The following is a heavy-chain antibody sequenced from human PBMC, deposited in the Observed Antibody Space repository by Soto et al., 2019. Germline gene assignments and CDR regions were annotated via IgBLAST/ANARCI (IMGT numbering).Heavy chain of an antibody. D-gene: IGHD3-10*01. V-gene: IGHV1-2*02. CDR2: NNPNSCGT. CDR1: GYTFTGYY. Sequence: ALGQVSGKASGYTFTGYYMHWGREAPGQGLEWMGWNNPNSCGTNYEQKFQGRVTMTRDTSISTAYMELSRLRSDDTAVYYCASDDQQCFGACMHVWGQGTKVTDS. CDR3: ASDDQQCFGACMHV. J-gene: IGHJ6*02.